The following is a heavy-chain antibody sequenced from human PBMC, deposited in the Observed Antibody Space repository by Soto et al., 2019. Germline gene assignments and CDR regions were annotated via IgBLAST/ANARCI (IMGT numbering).Heavy chain of an antibody. CDR3: ARDRHLTQIRGVIRWYFSL. D-gene: IGHD3-10*01. J-gene: IGHJ2*01. Sequence: QVQLVQSGAEVKKPGSSVTVSCKASGDTFSSYTFSWVRQAPGQGLEWLGRIVPILGITNYAQKFQDRITINADKSTTSVYLELNGLTSEDTAVYFCARDRHLTQIRGVIRWYFSLCGRGTLVSVS. V-gene: IGHV1-69*08. CDR2: IVPILGIT. CDR1: GDTFSSYT.